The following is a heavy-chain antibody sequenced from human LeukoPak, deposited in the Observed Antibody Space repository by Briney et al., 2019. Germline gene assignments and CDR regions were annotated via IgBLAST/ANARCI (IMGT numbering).Heavy chain of an antibody. Sequence: GGSLRLSCAASGLTFSSFGMHWVRQAPGKGLEWLASISFDGSEIYYGDCVKGRFTISRDNSKNTLFLQMNSLRADDTAVYLCAKDREGRGYNYETYFDYWGRGTLVTVSS. CDR2: ISFDGSEI. J-gene: IGHJ4*02. D-gene: IGHD5-18*01. V-gene: IGHV3-30*18. CDR1: GLTFSSFG. CDR3: AKDREGRGYNYETYFDY.